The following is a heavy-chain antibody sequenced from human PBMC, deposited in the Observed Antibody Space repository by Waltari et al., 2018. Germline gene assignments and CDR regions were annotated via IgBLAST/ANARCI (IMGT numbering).Heavy chain of an antibody. D-gene: IGHD3-10*01. CDR2: MSSDSSIM. Sequence: EVQLVESGGGPVQPGGSLSLSCSASGCTFSTYNMNWVRQAPGKGLEWVSYMSSDSSIMYYADSVKGRFTISRDKAKNSLYLHMNSLRAEDTAVYYCARDKSGLGYWGQGTLVTVSS. CDR3: ARDKSGLGY. J-gene: IGHJ4*02. CDR1: GCTFSTYN. V-gene: IGHV3-48*01.